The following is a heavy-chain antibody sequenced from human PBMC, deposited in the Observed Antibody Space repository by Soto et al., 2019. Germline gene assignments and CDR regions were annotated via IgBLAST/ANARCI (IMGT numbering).Heavy chain of an antibody. Sequence: SPVKLSCKTAVGSFSSYTISWGSLAPGQGLEWMGRIIPILGIANYAQKFQGRVTITADKSTSTAYMELSSLRSEDTAVYYCASGRRDVLLWFGESDYYMDVWGKGTTVTVSS. D-gene: IGHD3-10*01. CDR1: VGSFSSYT. J-gene: IGHJ6*03. CDR3: ASGRRDVLLWFGESDYYMDV. V-gene: IGHV1-69*02. CDR2: IIPILGIA.